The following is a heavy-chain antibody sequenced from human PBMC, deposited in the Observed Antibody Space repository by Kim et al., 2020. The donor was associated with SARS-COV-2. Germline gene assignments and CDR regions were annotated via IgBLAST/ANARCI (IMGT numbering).Heavy chain of an antibody. J-gene: IGHJ4*02. Sequence: GGSLRLSCAASGFTFDDYAMHWVRQAPGKGLEWVSGISWNSGSIGYADSVKGRFTISRDNAKNSLYLQMNSLRAEDTALYYCARGEVTTDSYWYFDYWGQGTLVTVSS. CDR2: ISWNSGSI. D-gene: IGHD4-17*01. CDR3: ARGEVTTDSYWYFDY. CDR1: GFTFDDYA. V-gene: IGHV3-9*01.